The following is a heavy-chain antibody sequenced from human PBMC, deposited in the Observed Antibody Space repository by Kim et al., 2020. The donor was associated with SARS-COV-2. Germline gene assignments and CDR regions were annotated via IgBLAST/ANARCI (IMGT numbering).Heavy chain of an antibody. V-gene: IGHV3-15*01. Sequence: GGSLRLSCAASGFTFSNAWMSWVRQAPGKGLEWVGRIKSKTDGGTTDYAAPVKGRFTISRDDSKNTLYLQMNSLKTEDTAVYYCTIRLDTYYDFWSGSHDYWGQGTLVTVSS. D-gene: IGHD3-3*01. CDR2: IKSKTDGGTT. CDR1: GFTFSNAW. J-gene: IGHJ4*02. CDR3: TIRLDTYYDFWSGSHDY.